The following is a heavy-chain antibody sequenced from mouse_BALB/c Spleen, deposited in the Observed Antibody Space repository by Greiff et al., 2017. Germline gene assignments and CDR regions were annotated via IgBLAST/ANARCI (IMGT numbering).Heavy chain of an antibody. D-gene: IGHD2-12*01. CDR3: ARGYDSY. Sequence: EVQRVESGGGLVKPGGSLKLSCAASGFTFSSYAMSWVRQSPEKRLEWVAEISSGGSYTYYPDTVTGRFTISRDNAKNTLYLEMSSLRSEDTAMYYCARGYDSYWGQGTLVTVSA. J-gene: IGHJ3*01. CDR1: GFTFSSYA. CDR2: ISSGGSYT. V-gene: IGHV5-9-4*01.